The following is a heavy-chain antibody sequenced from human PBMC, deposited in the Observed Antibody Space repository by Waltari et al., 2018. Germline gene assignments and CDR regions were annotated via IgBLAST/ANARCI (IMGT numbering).Heavy chain of an antibody. J-gene: IGHJ4*02. Sequence: QVHFLQSGAEVKRPGPSVQVSCKTSGYTFTGYYLHWVRQAPGQGLEWMGWINSNSGGTNYAQKFQGRVTMTRDTPMKTVYLELTSLTYDDTAVYYCARPYSGTYYPLDYWGQGTVVTVSS. CDR3: ARPYSGTYYPLDY. CDR1: GYTFTGYY. V-gene: IGHV1-2*02. CDR2: INSNSGGT. D-gene: IGHD1-26*01.